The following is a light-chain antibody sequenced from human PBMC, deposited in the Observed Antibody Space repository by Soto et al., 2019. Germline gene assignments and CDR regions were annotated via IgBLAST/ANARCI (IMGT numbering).Light chain of an antibody. CDR1: KTIIYTSNNKNY. CDR2: WAS. J-gene: IGKJ3*01. Sequence: DIVMTQSQDSLAVSLGEGATITCKYSKTIIYTSNNKNYLAWYQQRPGQPPNLLIYWASTRVSGFPDRISGSGSETNFTLTIPSLQPEDVATYYCHKYFAAPPTFGRGTKVEIK. V-gene: IGKV4-1*01. CDR3: HKYFAAPPT.